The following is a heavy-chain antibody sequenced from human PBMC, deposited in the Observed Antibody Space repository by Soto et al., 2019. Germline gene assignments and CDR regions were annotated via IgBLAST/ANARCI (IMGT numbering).Heavy chain of an antibody. V-gene: IGHV3-23*01. CDR1: GFTFNSYA. CDR2: IGTDGNT. D-gene: IGHD2-2*01. CDR3: VRKYPGTRPFDY. J-gene: IGHJ4*01. Sequence: LRLSCAASGFTFNSYAMNWVRQAPGKGLAWVSAIGTDGNTYYANSVKGPFTISRDNSRTTLYLQMNSLRVEDTALYYCVRKYPGTRPFDYWGQGTLVTVSS.